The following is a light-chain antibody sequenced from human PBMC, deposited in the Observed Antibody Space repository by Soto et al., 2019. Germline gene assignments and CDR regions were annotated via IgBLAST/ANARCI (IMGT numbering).Light chain of an antibody. CDR2: DDN. V-gene: IGLV1-51*01. CDR3: ETWDTNLSAVV. J-gene: IGLJ3*02. Sequence: QSALTQPPSVSAAPGQTVTISCSGSSSNIGKTLVAWYQHLPGTAPKLLIYDDNRRPSGIPDRFSASKSGTSATLAITGLQTGDEADYYCETWDTNLSAVVFGGGTKLTVL. CDR1: SSNIGKTL.